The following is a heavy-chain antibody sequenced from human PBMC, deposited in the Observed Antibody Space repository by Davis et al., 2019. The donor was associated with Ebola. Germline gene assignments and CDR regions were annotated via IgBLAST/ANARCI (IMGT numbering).Heavy chain of an antibody. CDR3: ASPYRGY. D-gene: IGHD2-2*02. V-gene: IGHV4-59*01. CDR1: GGSISSYY. Sequence: SESLSLTCTASGGSISSYYWSWIRQPPGKGLEWIGYIYYIGSTNYNPSLKSRVTITVDTSKNQFSLKLSSVTDADTAVYYCASPYRGYWGRGNLVTVSS. J-gene: IGHJ4*02. CDR2: IYYIGST.